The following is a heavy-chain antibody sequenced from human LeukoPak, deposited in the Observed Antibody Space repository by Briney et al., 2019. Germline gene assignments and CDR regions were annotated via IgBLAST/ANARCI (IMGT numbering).Heavy chain of an antibody. Sequence: PGGSLRLSCAASGFLFSSYGMHWVRQAPGKGLEWVAVISYDGSNKYYADSVKGRFTISRDNSKNTLYLQMNSLRAEDTAVYYCARSSEAGYSSSWYVPSDYWGQGTLVTVSS. J-gene: IGHJ4*02. V-gene: IGHV3-30*19. CDR2: ISYDGSNK. CDR3: ARSSEAGYSSSWYVPSDY. D-gene: IGHD6-13*01. CDR1: GFLFSSYG.